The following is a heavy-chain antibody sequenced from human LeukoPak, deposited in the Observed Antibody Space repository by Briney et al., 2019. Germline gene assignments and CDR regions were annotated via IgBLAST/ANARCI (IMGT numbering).Heavy chain of an antibody. CDR2: INQDGSQK. CDR1: GFTFGSEW. Sequence: GGSLRLSCVASGFTFGSEWMSWVRQAPGKGLEWVTNINQDGSQKYYEDSVKGRFTVSRDNAKNSLYLHMNGLRADDTAIYYCARDHYGKDCWGQGTLVTVSS. J-gene: IGHJ4*02. D-gene: IGHD4-17*01. V-gene: IGHV3-7*01. CDR3: ARDHYGKDC.